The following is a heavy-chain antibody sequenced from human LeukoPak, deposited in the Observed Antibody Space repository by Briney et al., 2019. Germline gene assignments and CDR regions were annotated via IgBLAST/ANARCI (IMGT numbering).Heavy chain of an antibody. J-gene: IGHJ4*02. CDR2: IYYSGTT. D-gene: IGHD3-10*01. Sequence: SETLSLTCTVSGGSISSGSYYWGWIRQPPGKGLEWVGNIYYSGTTYYNPSLESRLTISVDTSKNQFSLKLSSVTAADTAIYYCARGSKGLLWFGEPFDYWGQGTLVTVSS. CDR3: ARGSKGLLWFGEPFDY. V-gene: IGHV4-39*07. CDR1: GGSISSGSYY.